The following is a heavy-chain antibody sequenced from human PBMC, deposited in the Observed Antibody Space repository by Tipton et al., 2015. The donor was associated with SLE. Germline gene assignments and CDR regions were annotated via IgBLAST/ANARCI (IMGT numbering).Heavy chain of an antibody. V-gene: IGHV4-61*01. CDR2: IYYSGST. J-gene: IGHJ4*02. CDR1: GGSVSSGSYY. Sequence: TLSLTCTVSGGSVSSGSYYWSWIRQPPGKGLEWIGYIYYSGSTNYNPSLKSRVTISVDTSKNQFSLKLSSVTAADTAVYYCASHFHDYGDYVFDYWGQGTLVTVSS. D-gene: IGHD4-17*01. CDR3: ASHFHDYGDYVFDY.